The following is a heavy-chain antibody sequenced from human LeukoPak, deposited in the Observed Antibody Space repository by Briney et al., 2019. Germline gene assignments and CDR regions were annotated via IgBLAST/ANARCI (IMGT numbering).Heavy chain of an antibody. CDR2: IRSKAYGGTT. J-gene: IGHJ4*01. Sequence: GRSLRLSCTASGFTFGDYAMSWFRQAPGKGLEWVGFIRSKAYGGTTEYAASVKGRFTISRDDSKSIAYLQMNSLKTEDTAVYYCTRDAPDFYDSSGPNRFGYWGQGTLVNGSS. CDR1: GFTFGDYA. D-gene: IGHD3-22*01. CDR3: TRDAPDFYDSSGPNRFGY. V-gene: IGHV3-49*03.